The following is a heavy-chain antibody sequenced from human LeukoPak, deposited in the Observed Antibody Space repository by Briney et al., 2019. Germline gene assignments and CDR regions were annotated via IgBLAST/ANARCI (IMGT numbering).Heavy chain of an antibody. CDR1: GFTFSHHG. V-gene: IGHV3-21*01. CDR2: ISSSSGYI. J-gene: IGHJ3*02. D-gene: IGHD2-2*01. CDR3: ARYSTTWTEAFDI. Sequence: GGSLRLSCAASGFTFSHHGINWVRQAPGKGLEWVSSISSSSGYIYYVDSVKGRFAISRDNAKNSLYLHINSLRAEDTAVYYCARYSTTWTEAFDIWGQGTLVTVSS.